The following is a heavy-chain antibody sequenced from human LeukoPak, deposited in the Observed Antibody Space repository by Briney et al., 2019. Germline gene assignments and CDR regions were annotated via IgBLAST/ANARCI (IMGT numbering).Heavy chain of an antibody. J-gene: IGHJ4*02. CDR2: IYHSGST. Sequence: PSETLSLTCTVSGGSISSGGYYWSWIRQPPGKGLEWIGYIYHSGSTYYNPSLKSRVTISVDRSKNQFSLKLSSVTAADTAVYYCARDLDSTTGGVLDYWGQGTLVTVSS. CDR1: GGSISSGGYY. V-gene: IGHV4-30-2*01. CDR3: ARDLDSTTGGVLDY. D-gene: IGHD3-16*01.